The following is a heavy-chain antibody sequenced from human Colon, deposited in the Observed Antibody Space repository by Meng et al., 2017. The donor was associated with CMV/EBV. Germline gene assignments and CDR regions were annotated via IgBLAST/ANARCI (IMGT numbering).Heavy chain of an antibody. CDR2: ISSAGTKT. V-gene: IGHV3-30*04. J-gene: IGHJ3*01. CDR3: ARGGGLDTLAAFDL. CDR1: GIILGDYV. D-gene: IGHD1-1*01. Sequence: GESLKISCAASGIILGDYVMHWVRQAPGKGLEWVAFISSAGTKTNYADAVKGRFTISRDNSRNIMYLQMNSLRPDDTAVYYCARGGGLDTLAAFDLWGQGTMVTVSS.